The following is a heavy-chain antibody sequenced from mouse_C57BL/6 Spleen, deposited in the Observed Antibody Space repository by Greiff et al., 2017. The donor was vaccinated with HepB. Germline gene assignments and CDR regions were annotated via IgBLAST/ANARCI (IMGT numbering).Heavy chain of an antibody. D-gene: IGHD4-1*02. Sequence: DVKLQESGGGLVKPGGSLKLSCAASGFTFSSYAMSWVRQTPEKRLEWVATISDGGSYTYYPDNVKGRFTISRDNAKNNLYLQMSHLKSEDTAMYYCARDLQLGRAYWGQGTLVTVSA. J-gene: IGHJ3*01. CDR3: ARDLQLGRAY. CDR2: ISDGGSYT. V-gene: IGHV5-4*01. CDR1: GFTFSSYA.